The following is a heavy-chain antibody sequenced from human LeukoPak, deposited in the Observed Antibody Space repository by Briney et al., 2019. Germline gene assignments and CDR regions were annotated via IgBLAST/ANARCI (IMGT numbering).Heavy chain of an antibody. V-gene: IGHV3-53*01. CDR2: IYSGGST. Sequence: GGXLRLSCAASGFTVSSNYMSWVRQAPGKGLEWVSVIYSGGSTYYSYSVKARFTISRDNSTNTLYLQMNSLRAEDTSVFYCARDVTTLTTKSYYYYYMDVWGNGTTVTVSS. CDR1: GFTVSSNY. D-gene: IGHD4-11*01. CDR3: ARDVTTLTTKSYYYYYMDV. J-gene: IGHJ6*03.